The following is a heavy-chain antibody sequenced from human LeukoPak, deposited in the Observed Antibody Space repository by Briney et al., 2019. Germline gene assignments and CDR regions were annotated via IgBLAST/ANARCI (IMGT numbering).Heavy chain of an antibody. V-gene: IGHV3-11*01. CDR3: ARDNTAMPYYYYYMDV. CDR2: ISSSGSTI. J-gene: IGHJ6*03. D-gene: IGHD5-18*01. CDR1: GFTFSHYY. Sequence: GGSLRLSCAASGFTFSHYYMSWIRQAPGKGLEWVSYISSSGSTIYYADSVKGRFTISRDNAKNSLYLQMNSLRAEDTAVYYCARDNTAMPYYYYYMDVWGKGTTVTVSS.